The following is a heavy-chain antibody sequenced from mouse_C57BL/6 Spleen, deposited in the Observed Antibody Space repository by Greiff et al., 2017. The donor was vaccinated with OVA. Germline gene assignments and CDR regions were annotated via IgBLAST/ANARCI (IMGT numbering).Heavy chain of an antibody. V-gene: IGHV3-6*01. CDR2: ISYDGSN. CDR3: ARAGTEDY. J-gene: IGHJ2*01. CDR1: GYSITSGYS. D-gene: IGHD3-3*01. Sequence: EVKLVESGPGLVKPSQSLSLTCSVTGYSITSGYSWNWIRQFPGNKLEWMGYISYDGSNNYNPSLKNRISITRDTSKNQFFLKLNSVTTEDTATYYGARAGTEDYCGQGTTLTVSS.